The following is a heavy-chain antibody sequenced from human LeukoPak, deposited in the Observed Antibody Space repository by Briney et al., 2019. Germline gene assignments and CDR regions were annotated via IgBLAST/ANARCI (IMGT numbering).Heavy chain of an antibody. CDR3: ARDPEVGYWSGGSCYGQGY. V-gene: IGHV1-69*05. CDR2: IIPIFGTA. J-gene: IGHJ4*02. Sequence: ASVKASCKASGGTFSSYAISWVRQAPGQGLEWMGRIIPIFGTANYAQKFQGRVTITTDESTSTAYMELSSLRSEDTAVYYCARDPEVGYWSGGSCYGQGYWGQGTLVTVSS. D-gene: IGHD2-15*01. CDR1: GGTFSSYA.